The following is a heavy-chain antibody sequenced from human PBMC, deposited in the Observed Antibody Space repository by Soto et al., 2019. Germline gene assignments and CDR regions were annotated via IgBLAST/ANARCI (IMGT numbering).Heavy chain of an antibody. Sequence: QGHLHQWGAGLLKPWEPLSLTCVVYVGSFSGYYGTWIRQPPGKGLEWFGEVNHSGGIDYNPSLKSRVTISVDTSKNQFSLKLSSVTAADTAVYYCAGRNGYYSGIDYWGQGTLVTVSS. CDR2: VNHSGGI. CDR3: AGRNGYYSGIDY. V-gene: IGHV4-34*01. D-gene: IGHD3-22*01. J-gene: IGHJ4*02. CDR1: VGSFSGYY.